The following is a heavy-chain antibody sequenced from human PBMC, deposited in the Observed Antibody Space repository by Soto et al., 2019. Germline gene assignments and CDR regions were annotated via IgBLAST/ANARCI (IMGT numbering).Heavy chain of an antibody. J-gene: IGHJ1*01. CDR2: ISYDGSNK. CDR1: GFTFSSYA. D-gene: IGHD3-22*01. CDR3: ATLKEDYYDSSCYYPRGYCQH. V-gene: IGHV3-30-3*01. Sequence: GGSLRLSCSASGFTFSSYAMHWVRQAPGKGLEWVAVISYDGSNKYYADSVKGRFTISRDNSKNTLYLQMNSLRAEDTAVYYCATLKEDYYDSSCYYPRGYCQHWGQGNLGTVS.